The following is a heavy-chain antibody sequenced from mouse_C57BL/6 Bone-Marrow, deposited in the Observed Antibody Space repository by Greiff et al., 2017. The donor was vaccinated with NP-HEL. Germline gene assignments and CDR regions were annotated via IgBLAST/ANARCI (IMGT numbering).Heavy chain of an antibody. J-gene: IGHJ3*01. D-gene: IGHD1-1*01. Sequence: VQLQQSGAELVRPGASVKLSCTASGFNIKDDYMHWVKQRPEQGLEWIGWIDPENGDTEYASKFQGKATITADTSSNTAYLQLSSLTSEDTAVYYCTTRLRYPFAYWGQGTLVTVSA. V-gene: IGHV14-4*01. CDR1: GFNIKDDY. CDR3: TTRLRYPFAY. CDR2: IDPENGDT.